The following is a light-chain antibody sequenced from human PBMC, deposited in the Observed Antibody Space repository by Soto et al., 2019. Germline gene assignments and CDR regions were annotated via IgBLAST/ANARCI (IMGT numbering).Light chain of an antibody. Sequence: EIVLTQSPAILSVSPGERATLSCRASQSISRSLAWYQQKPGQAPRLLISDASTRATGIPARFSGSGSGTEFTLTISSLQSEDFALYYCHQYNSAPRTFGQGTKVDIK. CDR1: QSISRS. J-gene: IGKJ1*01. CDR3: HQYNSAPRT. CDR2: DAS. V-gene: IGKV3-15*01.